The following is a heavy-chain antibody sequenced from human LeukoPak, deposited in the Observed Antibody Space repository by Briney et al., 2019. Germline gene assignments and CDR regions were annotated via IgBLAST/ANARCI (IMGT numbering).Heavy chain of an antibody. CDR1: GYTFTGHF. CDR3: ARSGFSTGFYLDF. Sequence: ASVKVSCKASGYTFTGHFIHWLRQAPGQGLEWMGWIDPPSGAPHYAQKFQDTITLTRDTSIATAYMEVHRLQTDDTAVYYCARSGFSTGFYLDFWGQGTPISVSS. CDR2: IDPPSGAP. V-gene: IGHV1-2*02. D-gene: IGHD6-19*01. J-gene: IGHJ4*02.